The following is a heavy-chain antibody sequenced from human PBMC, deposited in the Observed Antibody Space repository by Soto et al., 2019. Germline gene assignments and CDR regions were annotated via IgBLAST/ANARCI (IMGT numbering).Heavy chain of an antibody. CDR2: IYYSGST. CDR1: GGSISSGGYY. Sequence: LSLTCTVSGGSISSGGYYWSWIRQHPGKGLEWIGYIYYSGSTYYNPSLKSRVTISVDTSKNQFSLKLSSVTAADTAVYYCARGRGSYTPYYFDYWGQGTLVTVSS. J-gene: IGHJ4*02. D-gene: IGHD1-26*01. V-gene: IGHV4-31*03. CDR3: ARGRGSYTPYYFDY.